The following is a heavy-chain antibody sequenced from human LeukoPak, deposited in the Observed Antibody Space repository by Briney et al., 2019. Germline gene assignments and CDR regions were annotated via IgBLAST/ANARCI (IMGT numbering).Heavy chain of an antibody. CDR2: ISGSGGST. J-gene: IGHJ4*02. V-gene: IGHV3-23*01. CDR1: GFTFSSYA. CDR3: AKDLTTVVTPIPDDY. D-gene: IGHD4-23*01. Sequence: GGSLRLSCAASGFTFSSYAISWVRQAPGKGLEWVSVISGSGGSTYYADSVRGRFTISRDNSKNTLYLQMNSLRAEDTAVYYCAKDLTTVVTPIPDDYWGQGTLVTVSS.